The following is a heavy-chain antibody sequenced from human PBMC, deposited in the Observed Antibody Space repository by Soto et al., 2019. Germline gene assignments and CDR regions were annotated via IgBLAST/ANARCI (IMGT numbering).Heavy chain of an antibody. Sequence: SETLSLTCSISGASISSDDYYWSWFRQPPGKGLEWMGYISYSGSTYYNPSLKSRITISVDTSKTQFSLILSSVTAADTAVFYCASAVHNYYGMEVWGEGTTVTVSS. V-gene: IGHV4-30-4*01. J-gene: IGHJ6*04. CDR3: ASAVHNYYGMEV. D-gene: IGHD6-19*01. CDR1: GASISSDDYY. CDR2: ISYSGST.